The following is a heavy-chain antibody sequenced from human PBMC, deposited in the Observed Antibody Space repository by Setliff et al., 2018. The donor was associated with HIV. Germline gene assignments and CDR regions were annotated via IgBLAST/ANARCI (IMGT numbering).Heavy chain of an antibody. CDR1: GYKFTDYW. CDR3: ARRSGYDWGGAYYYGMDV. D-gene: IGHD5-12*01. J-gene: IGHJ6*02. Sequence: GESLKISCKGFGYKFTDYWVGWVRQMPGEGLEWMGVIYGDGSDPRYSPSFQGQVTISVDKSINTAYLRWTSLKASDTALYYCARRSGYDWGGAYYYGMDVWGQGTTVTVSS. CDR2: IYGDGSDP. V-gene: IGHV5-51*01.